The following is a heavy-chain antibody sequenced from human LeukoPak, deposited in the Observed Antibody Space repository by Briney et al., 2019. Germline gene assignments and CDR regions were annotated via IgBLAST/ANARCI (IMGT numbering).Heavy chain of an antibody. D-gene: IGHD6-13*01. CDR2: IYYSGTT. Sequence: SETLSLTCTVSGGSISSSSYYWGWIRQPPGKGLEWIGSIYYSGTTYYNPSLKSRVTISVDTSKNQFSLKLSSVTAADTAVYYCARPSSSWYNWFDPWGQGTLVTVSS. CDR3: ARPSSSWYNWFDP. V-gene: IGHV4-39*01. CDR1: GGSISSSSYY. J-gene: IGHJ5*02.